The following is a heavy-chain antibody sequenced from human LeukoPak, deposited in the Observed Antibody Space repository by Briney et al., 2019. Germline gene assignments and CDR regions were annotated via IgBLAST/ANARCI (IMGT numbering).Heavy chain of an antibody. CDR1: GFTVSSNY. V-gene: IGHV3-53*01. CDR2: LYSGGNT. J-gene: IGHJ6*02. D-gene: IGHD1-14*01. CDR3: AKVRTYFYHGLDV. Sequence: PGGSLRFSCVVSGFTVSSNYMSWVRQAPGKGLEWVSVLYSGGNTYHADSVKGRFTISRDNSKNTLFLQVNSLRAEDTAVYYCAKVRTYFYHGLDVWGQGTTVTVSS.